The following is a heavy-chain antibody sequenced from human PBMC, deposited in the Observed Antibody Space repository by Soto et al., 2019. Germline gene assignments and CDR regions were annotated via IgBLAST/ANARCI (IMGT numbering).Heavy chain of an antibody. J-gene: IGHJ4*02. V-gene: IGHV1-8*01. CDR1: GYTFTSYD. CDR2: MNPNSGNT. D-gene: IGHD2-2*01. CDR3: ARVGVCCSSTSCSLDY. Sequence: ASVKVSCKASGYTFTSYDINWVRQATGQGLEWMGWMNPNSGNTGYAQKFQGRVTMTRNTSISTAYMELSSLRSEDTAVYYCARVGVCCSSTSCSLDYWGQGTLVTVSS.